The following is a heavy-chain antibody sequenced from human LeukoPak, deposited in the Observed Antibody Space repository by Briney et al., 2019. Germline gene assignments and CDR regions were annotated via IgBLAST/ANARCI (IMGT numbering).Heavy chain of an antibody. CDR2: IRGNGRST. V-gene: IGHV3-23*01. J-gene: IGHJ4*02. Sequence: GGSLRLSCAASGFTFSTYAMSWVRQAPGKGLEWVASIRGNGRSTYYSDSVKGRLSISRDNSKNTLYLRVNSLRAKDTAVYYCAKERPSNYDSSGYYPYYFDYWGQGTLVTVSS. D-gene: IGHD3-22*01. CDR3: AKERPSNYDSSGYYPYYFDY. CDR1: GFTFSTYA.